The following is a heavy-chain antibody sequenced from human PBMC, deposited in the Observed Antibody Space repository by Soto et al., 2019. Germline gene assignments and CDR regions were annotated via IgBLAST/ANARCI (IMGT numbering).Heavy chain of an antibody. V-gene: IGHV4-4*02. Sequence: PSETLSLTCAVSGGSISSSNWWSWVRQPPGKGLEWIGEIYHSGSTNYNPSLKSRVTISVDKSKNQFSLKLSSVTAADTAVYYCARAGFITIFGVGYNWFDPWGQGTLVTAPQ. D-gene: IGHD3-3*01. J-gene: IGHJ5*02. CDR2: IYHSGST. CDR3: ARAGFITIFGVGYNWFDP. CDR1: GGSISSSNW.